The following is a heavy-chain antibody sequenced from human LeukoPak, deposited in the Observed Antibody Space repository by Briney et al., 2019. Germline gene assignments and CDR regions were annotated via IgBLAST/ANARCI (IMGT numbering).Heavy chain of an antibody. CDR2: INHSGST. CDR1: GGSFSGYY. Sequence: PSETLSLTCAVYGGSFSGYYWSWIRQPPGKGLEWIGEINHSGSTNYNPSLKSRVTISVDTSKNQFSLKLSSVTAADTAVYYCARVPLYHGNWFDPWGQGTLVTVSS. D-gene: IGHD2-8*01. CDR3: ARVPLYHGNWFDP. V-gene: IGHV4-34*01. J-gene: IGHJ5*02.